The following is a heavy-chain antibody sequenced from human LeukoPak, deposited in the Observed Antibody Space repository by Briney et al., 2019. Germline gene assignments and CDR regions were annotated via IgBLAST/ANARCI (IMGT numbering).Heavy chain of an antibody. D-gene: IGHD6-19*01. CDR3: AREYSSGWGNWFDP. Sequence: GGSLRLSCAASGFTFSDYYMSWIRQAPGKGLEWVSYISSSGSTIYYADSVKGRFTISRDNAKNSLYLQMNSLRAEDTAVYYRAREYSSGWGNWFDPWGQGTLVTVSS. J-gene: IGHJ5*02. CDR2: ISSSGSTI. CDR1: GFTFSDYY. V-gene: IGHV3-11*01.